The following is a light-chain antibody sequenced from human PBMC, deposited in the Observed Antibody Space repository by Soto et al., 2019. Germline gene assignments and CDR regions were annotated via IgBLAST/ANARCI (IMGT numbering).Light chain of an antibody. CDR3: QQRSDWPPT. J-gene: IGKJ1*01. CDR1: QSVSSY. V-gene: IGKV3-11*01. CDR2: DAS. Sequence: EMVLTKSPATLSLSPGERATLSCRASQSVSSYLAWYQQKPGQAPRLLIYDASSRATAVPARFSASGSGTDFTLTSSRLEPEDVAVYYCQQRSDWPPTFGQGTKVEIK.